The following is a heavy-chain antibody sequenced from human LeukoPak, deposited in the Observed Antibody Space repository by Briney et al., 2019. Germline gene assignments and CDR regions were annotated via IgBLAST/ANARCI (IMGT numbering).Heavy chain of an antibody. Sequence: PSETLSLTCTVSGGSISSGSYYWSWIRQPAGKGLEWIGRIYTSGSTNYNPSLKSRVTISVDTSKNQFSLKLSSVTAADTAVYYCARAPYYYYMDVWGKGTTVTVSS. V-gene: IGHV4-61*02. CDR3: ARAPYYYYMDV. J-gene: IGHJ6*03. CDR1: GGSISSGSYY. CDR2: IYTSGST.